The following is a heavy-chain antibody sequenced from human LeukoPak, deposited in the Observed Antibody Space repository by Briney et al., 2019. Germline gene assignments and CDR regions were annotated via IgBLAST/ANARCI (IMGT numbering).Heavy chain of an antibody. CDR3: SRVSSTRVSMKAGYSGYDYSHSYYYMDV. J-gene: IGHJ6*03. CDR2: ITSRANSYAT. Sequence: GGSLRLSCAASGFTFINAWMAWVRQASGKGLEWVGRITSRANSYATAYTASVKGRFTISRDDSKNTAYLQMNSLKTEDTAVYYCSRVSSTRVSMKAGYSGYDYSHSYYYMDVWGKGTTVTVSS. CDR1: GFTFINAW. V-gene: IGHV3-73*01. D-gene: IGHD5-12*01.